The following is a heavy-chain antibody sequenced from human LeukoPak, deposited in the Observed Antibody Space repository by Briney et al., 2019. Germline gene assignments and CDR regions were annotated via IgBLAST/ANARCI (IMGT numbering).Heavy chain of an antibody. V-gene: IGHV4-38-2*01. CDR1: GYSISSGYY. D-gene: IGHD3-16*01. CDR2: IYHSGST. Sequence: PSETLSLTCAVSGYSISSGYYWGWIRQPPGKGLEWIGSIYHSGSTYYNPSLKSRVTISVDTSKSQFSLKLSSVTAADTAVYYCARRGTNYYYYMDVWGKGTTVTVSS. J-gene: IGHJ6*03. CDR3: ARRGTNYYYYMDV.